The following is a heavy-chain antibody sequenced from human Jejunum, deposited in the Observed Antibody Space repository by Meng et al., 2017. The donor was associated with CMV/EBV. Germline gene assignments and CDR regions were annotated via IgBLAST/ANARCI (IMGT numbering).Heavy chain of an antibody. Sequence: AASGLDFNTYTMTWVRQAPGKGLEWVSSITSGSRYMFYTDSVKGRFTLSRDNAKKSLYLQMNSLRAADTAVYYCATDYRRGAGPNWGQGTLVTVSS. CDR1: GLDFNTYT. V-gene: IGHV3-21*01. J-gene: IGHJ4*02. CDR2: ITSGSRYM. CDR3: ATDYRRGAGPN. D-gene: IGHD6-13*01.